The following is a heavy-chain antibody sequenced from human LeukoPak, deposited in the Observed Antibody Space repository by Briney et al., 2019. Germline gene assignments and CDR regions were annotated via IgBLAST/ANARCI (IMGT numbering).Heavy chain of an antibody. V-gene: IGHV4-4*07. Sequence: SETQSLTCTVSGGSMTSYYWSWIRQPAGQGREWIGRIYTSESTNYNPSLKSRVTMSVDRSKNQFSLKLDSVTAADTAVYYCARGYGDQGYDYWGQGTLVTVSS. D-gene: IGHD4-17*01. CDR2: IYTSEST. J-gene: IGHJ4*02. CDR3: ARGYGDQGYDY. CDR1: GGSMTSYY.